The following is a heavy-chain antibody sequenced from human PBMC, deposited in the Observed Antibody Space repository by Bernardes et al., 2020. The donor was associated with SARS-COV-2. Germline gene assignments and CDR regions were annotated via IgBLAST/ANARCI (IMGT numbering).Heavy chain of an antibody. J-gene: IGHJ6*02. CDR2: IYSSGRT. V-gene: IGHV4-4*07. CDR1: GGSISSYY. CDR3: ARQDIGAIFGVVITPDGMGV. D-gene: IGHD3-3*01. Sequence: SETLSLTCTVSGGSISSYYWSWIRQPAGKGLEWIGRIYSSGRTNYNPSLKSRVTISVDTSKNQFSLKLSSVTAADTAVYYCARQDIGAIFGVVITPDGMGVWGQGTTVTVSS.